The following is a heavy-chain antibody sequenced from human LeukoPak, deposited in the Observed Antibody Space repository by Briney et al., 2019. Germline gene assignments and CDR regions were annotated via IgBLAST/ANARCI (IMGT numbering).Heavy chain of an antibody. CDR1: GLTFRLYA. J-gene: IGHJ3*02. V-gene: IGHV3-23*01. CDR3: ATRRPTFDI. Sequence: GGTLRLPCAASGLTFRLYAKSWARQAPGKGLEWVTAISGSGGSKYYADFVGGRFNICREASKHTLHLQMHSLISEDTALLYYATRRPTFDIWGQGTMVTVSS. CDR2: ISGSGGSK.